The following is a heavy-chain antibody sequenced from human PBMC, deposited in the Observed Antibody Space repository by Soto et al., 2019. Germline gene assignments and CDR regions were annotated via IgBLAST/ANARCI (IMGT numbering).Heavy chain of an antibody. Sequence: SETLSLTCAVYGGSFSGHYWSWIRQPPGKGLEWIGEINHSGSTNYNPSLKSRVTISVDTSKNQFPLKLSSVTAADTAVYYCARGQRNTAMLLSQYYYYGMDVWGQGTTVTVSS. D-gene: IGHD5-18*01. CDR1: GGSFSGHY. J-gene: IGHJ6*02. CDR3: ARGQRNTAMLLSQYYYYGMDV. CDR2: INHSGST. V-gene: IGHV4-34*01.